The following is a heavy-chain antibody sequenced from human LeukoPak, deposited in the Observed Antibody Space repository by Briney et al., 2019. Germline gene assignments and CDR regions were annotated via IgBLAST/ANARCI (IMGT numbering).Heavy chain of an antibody. J-gene: IGHJ5*02. CDR3: ARQRGSSSVGYNWFDP. CDR1: GGSISSYY. Sequence: SETLSVTCTVSGGSISSYYWSWIRQPPGKGLEWIGYIYTSGSTNYSPSLKSRVTISVETSNNQFSLKLSSVTAADTAVYYCARQRGSSSVGYNWFDPWGQGTLVTVSS. CDR2: IYTSGST. D-gene: IGHD6-6*01. V-gene: IGHV4-4*09.